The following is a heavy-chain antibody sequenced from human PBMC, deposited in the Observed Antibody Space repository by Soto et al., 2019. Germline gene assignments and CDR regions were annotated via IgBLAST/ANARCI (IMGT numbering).Heavy chain of an antibody. Sequence: QVQLQESGPGLVRPSETLSLTCTVSGGSISSYYWNWIRQSPGKGLEWIGYIYYSGRTNYNPSLKSRVTISVDTSKTQFSLKLSAVTAEDSAVYYCARGTPGEEKDDYWGQGTLVTVSS. J-gene: IGHJ4*02. V-gene: IGHV4-59*01. CDR3: ARGTPGEEKDDY. CDR1: GGSISSYY. CDR2: IYYSGRT. D-gene: IGHD2-15*01.